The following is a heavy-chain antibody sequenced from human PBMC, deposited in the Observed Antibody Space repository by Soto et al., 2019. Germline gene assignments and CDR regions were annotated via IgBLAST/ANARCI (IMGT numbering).Heavy chain of an antibody. CDR1: GYTFTTFG. D-gene: IGHD6-6*01. Sequence: AGASVKVSCKASGYTFTTFGISWVRQAPGQGLEWMGWIDPKNGNTKDAQKFQGRFTISRDNSKNTLYLQMNSLRAEDTAVYYCAKLNAARPYFDYWGQGTLVTLSS. V-gene: IGHV1-18*01. J-gene: IGHJ4*02. CDR3: AKLNAARPYFDY. CDR2: IDPKNGNT.